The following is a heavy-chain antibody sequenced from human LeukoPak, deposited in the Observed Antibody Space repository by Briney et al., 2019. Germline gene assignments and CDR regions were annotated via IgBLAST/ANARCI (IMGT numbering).Heavy chain of an antibody. D-gene: IGHD6-19*01. V-gene: IGHV1-8*02. CDR2: MNPNSGNT. CDR1: GGTFSSYA. CDR3: ARALRGSSGWYSAGY. J-gene: IGHJ4*02. Sequence: ASVKVSCKASGGTFSSYAISWVRQATGQGLEWMGWMNPNSGNTGYAQKFQGRVTMTRNTSISTAYMELSSLRSEDTAVYYCARALRGSSGWYSAGYWGQGTLVTVSS.